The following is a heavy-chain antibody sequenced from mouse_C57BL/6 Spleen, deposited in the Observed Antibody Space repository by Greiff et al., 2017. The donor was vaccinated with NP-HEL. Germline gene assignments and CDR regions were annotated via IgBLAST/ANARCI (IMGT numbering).Heavy chain of an antibody. CDR2: IDPETGGT. D-gene: IGHD1-1*01. CDR1: GYTFTDYE. Sequence: VKLMESGAELVRPGASVTLSCKASGYTFTDYEMHWVKQTPVHGLEWIGAIDPETGGTAYNQKFKGKAILTADKSSSTAYMELRSLTSEDSAVYYCTRIGYYYGSSSWFAYWGQGTLVTVSA. V-gene: IGHV1-15*01. CDR3: TRIGYYYGSSSWFAY. J-gene: IGHJ3*01.